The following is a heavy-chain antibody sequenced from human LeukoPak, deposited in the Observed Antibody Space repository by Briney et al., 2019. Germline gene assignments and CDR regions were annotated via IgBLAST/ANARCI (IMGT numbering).Heavy chain of an antibody. J-gene: IGHJ4*02. CDR1: GFTFISYS. CDR3: ARGYYFDY. V-gene: IGHV3-21*01. Sequence: GGSLRLSCAASGFTFISYSINWVRQAPGKGLEWVSSISTNSHYIYYAGSVKGRFTISRDNAKNSLYLQMHSLRAEDTAVYYCARGYYFDYWGQGTLVTVSS. CDR2: ISTNSHYI.